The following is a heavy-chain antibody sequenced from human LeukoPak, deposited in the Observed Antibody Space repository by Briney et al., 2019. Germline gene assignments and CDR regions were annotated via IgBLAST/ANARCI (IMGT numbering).Heavy chain of an antibody. Sequence: SVKVSCKASGGTFSSYAISWVRQAPGQGLEWMGGIIPIFGTANYAQKFQGRVTITADESTSTAYMELSSLRSEDTAVYYCARAEGDYYDSSGYYYAKLNYWGQGTLVTVSS. CDR3: ARAEGDYYDSSGYYYAKLNY. CDR1: GGTFSSYA. V-gene: IGHV1-69*13. J-gene: IGHJ4*02. D-gene: IGHD3-22*01. CDR2: IIPIFGTA.